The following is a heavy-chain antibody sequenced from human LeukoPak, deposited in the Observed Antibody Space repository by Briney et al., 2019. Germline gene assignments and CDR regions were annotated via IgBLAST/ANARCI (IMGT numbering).Heavy chain of an antibody. CDR1: GFAFSSYA. CDR2: ISYNGGST. V-gene: IGHV3-23*01. CDR3: AKSAASGWSSGDY. Sequence: GGSLRLSCAASGFAFSSYAMNWVRQAPGKGLEWVSTISYNGGSTYYANSVKGRFTISRDTSKNTLYLQMNSLRAEDTAVYYCAKSAASGWSSGDYWGQGTLVTVSS. D-gene: IGHD6-19*01. J-gene: IGHJ4*02.